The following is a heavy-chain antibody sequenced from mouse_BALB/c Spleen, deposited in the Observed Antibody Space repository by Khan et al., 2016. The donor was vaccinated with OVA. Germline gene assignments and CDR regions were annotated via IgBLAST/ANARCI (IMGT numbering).Heavy chain of an antibody. CDR3: TRHGYVAWFTY. V-gene: IGHV1-31*01. D-gene: IGHD2-2*01. CDR1: GYSFTSYY. J-gene: IGHJ3*01. Sequence: VQLKQSGPELMKPGASVKISCKASGYSFTSYYIHWMIQSPGNSLEWIGYIDPFSGGSTYNQKFKDKATLTVDKSSSTAYLHLSNLTSEDSAVYYCTRHGYVAWFTYWGQGTLVHCLC. CDR2: IDPFSGGS.